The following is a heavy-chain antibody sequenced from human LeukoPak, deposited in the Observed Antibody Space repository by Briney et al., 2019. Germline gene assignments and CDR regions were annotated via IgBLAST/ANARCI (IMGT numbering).Heavy chain of an antibody. CDR3: ARDQGATYYYDSSGYYYPDY. V-gene: IGHV1-18*01. D-gene: IGHD3-22*01. CDR2: ISAYNGNT. J-gene: IGHJ4*02. CDR1: GYTFTSYG. Sequence: ASVKVSCKASGYTFTSYGISWVRQAPGQGLEWMGWISAYNGNTNYAQKLQGRDTMTTDTSTSTAYMELRSLRSDDTAVYYCARDQGATYYYDSSGYYYPDYGGQGTLVTVSS.